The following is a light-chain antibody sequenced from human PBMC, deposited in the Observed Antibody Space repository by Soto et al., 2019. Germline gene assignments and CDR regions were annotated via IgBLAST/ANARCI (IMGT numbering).Light chain of an antibody. V-gene: IGLV2-8*01. CDR1: SGDITDNKY. J-gene: IGLJ1*01. CDR2: EIN. Sequence: QSALTQPPSASGSPGQSVTISCTRTSGDITDNKYVSWFQQHPGKAPKLLIYEINKRPSGVPHRFSGSKSGNTASLTVSGLQADDEADYYCNSYVGSNNYVFGTGTKLTVL. CDR3: NSYVGSNNYV.